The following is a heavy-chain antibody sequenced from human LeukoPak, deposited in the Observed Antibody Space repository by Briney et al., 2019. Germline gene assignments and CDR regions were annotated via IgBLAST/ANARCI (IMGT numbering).Heavy chain of an antibody. D-gene: IGHD1-26*01. Sequence: GGSLRPSCAASGFTFSSYWMYWVRQPPGKGLVWVSRIKSDGSSTNYADSVKGRFTISRDNAKNTLYLQMNSLRVEDTAVYYCTKGSLGAFDIWGQGTMVTVSS. CDR2: IKSDGSST. V-gene: IGHV3-74*01. CDR3: TKGSLGAFDI. CDR1: GFTFSSYW. J-gene: IGHJ3*02.